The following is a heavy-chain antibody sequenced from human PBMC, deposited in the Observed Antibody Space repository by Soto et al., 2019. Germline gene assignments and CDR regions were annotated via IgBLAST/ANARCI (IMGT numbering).Heavy chain of an antibody. Sequence: EVQLVESGGGLVKPGGSLRLSCAASGFTFSSYSMNWVRQAPGKGLEWVSSISSSSSYIYYADSVKGRFTISSDTAKNSLYLQMNSLRAEDTAVYYCASHPRDSSGYWYYFAYWGQGTLVTVSS. CDR2: ISSSSSYI. D-gene: IGHD3-22*01. J-gene: IGHJ4*02. CDR1: GFTFSSYS. CDR3: ASHPRDSSGYWYYFAY. V-gene: IGHV3-21*01.